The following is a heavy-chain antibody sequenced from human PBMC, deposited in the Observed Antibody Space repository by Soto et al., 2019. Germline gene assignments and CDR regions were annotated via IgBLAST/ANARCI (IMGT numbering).Heavy chain of an antibody. Sequence: PSETLSLTCAVYGGSFSGYYWSWIRQSPGKGLEWMGARNPSGSPNYNPSLKSRVTISVDTSKNQFSLQLSSVTAADTAVYYCARGRRYCSRGSCNWARQYYYYGMDVWGQGPTVTVSS. D-gene: IGHD2-15*01. CDR2: RNPSGSP. V-gene: IGHV4-34*01. J-gene: IGHJ6*02. CDR1: GGSFSGYY. CDR3: ARGRRYCSRGSCNWARQYYYYGMDV.